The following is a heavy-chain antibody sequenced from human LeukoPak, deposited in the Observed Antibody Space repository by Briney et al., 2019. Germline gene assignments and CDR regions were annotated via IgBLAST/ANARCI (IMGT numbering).Heavy chain of an antibody. D-gene: IGHD2-8*02. J-gene: IGHJ6*02. CDR1: GYTFTSHG. CDR3: ARAGGVSSVVMDV. CDR2: ISANNGNT. V-gene: IGHV1-18*01. Sequence: PWASVKVSCKASGYTFTSHGISWVRQAPGQGPEWMGWISANNGNTRYAQRLQGRVTMTTDTSTSTAYMELRSLRSDDTAVYYCARAGGVSSVVMDVWGQGTTVTVSS.